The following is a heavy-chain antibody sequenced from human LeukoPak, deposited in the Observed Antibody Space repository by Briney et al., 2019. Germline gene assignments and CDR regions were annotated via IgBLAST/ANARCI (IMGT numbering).Heavy chain of an antibody. V-gene: IGHV3-48*04. CDR1: GFTFNRAW. CDR2: ISSSGSTI. CDR3: ASSTGYSSSWYNVY. J-gene: IGHJ4*02. D-gene: IGHD6-13*01. Sequence: PGGSLRLSCAASGFTFNRAWMNWVRHAPGRGLEWVSYISSSGSTIYYADSVKGRFTISRDNAKNSLYLQMNSLRAEDTAVYYCASSTGYSSSWYNVYWGQGTLVTVSS.